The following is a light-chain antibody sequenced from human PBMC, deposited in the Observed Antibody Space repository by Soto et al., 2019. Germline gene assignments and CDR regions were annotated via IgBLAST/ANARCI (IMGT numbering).Light chain of an antibody. J-gene: IGKJ4*01. CDR3: QQCRNWPLT. V-gene: IGKV3-15*01. CDR1: QNVYNN. Sequence: ESVMTQAPATLSVSPGEGATLSCKASQNVYNNLARYQPRPGQPPRLLIYDASTRATGISARFSGSGYGTEFTLTISSLQSEDFAVYFCQQCRNWPLTFGGGTKVDIK. CDR2: DAS.